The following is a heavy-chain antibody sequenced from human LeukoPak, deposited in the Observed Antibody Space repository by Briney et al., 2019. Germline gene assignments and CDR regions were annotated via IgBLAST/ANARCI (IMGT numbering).Heavy chain of an antibody. V-gene: IGHV4-59*01. D-gene: IGHD6-19*01. CDR3: ARVRDIAVADSYYFDY. J-gene: IGHJ4*02. Sequence: SETLSLTCTVSGGSISSYYWSWIRQPPGKGLEWIGYIYYSGSTNYNPSLKSRDTISVDTSKNQFSLKLSSVTAADTAVYYCARVRDIAVADSYYFDYWGQGTLVTVSS. CDR2: IYYSGST. CDR1: GGSISSYY.